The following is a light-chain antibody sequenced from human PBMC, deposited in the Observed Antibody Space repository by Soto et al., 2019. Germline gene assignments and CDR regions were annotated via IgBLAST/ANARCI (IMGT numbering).Light chain of an antibody. Sequence: DIVMTQSPDSLAVSLGERATINCKSSQSVLYSSNNKNYLAWYQQKPGQPPKLLIYWASTRESVVPDRFSGSGSGTDFTLTISSLQAEDVAVYYCQQYYGTPITFGRGTRLEI. J-gene: IGKJ5*01. CDR2: WAS. V-gene: IGKV4-1*01. CDR3: QQYYGTPIT. CDR1: QSVLYSSNNKNY.